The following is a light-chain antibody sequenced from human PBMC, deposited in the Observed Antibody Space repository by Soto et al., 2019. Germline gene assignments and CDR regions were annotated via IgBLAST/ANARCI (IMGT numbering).Light chain of an antibody. CDR1: QGINNY. J-gene: IGKJ5*01. V-gene: IGKV1-9*01. CDR3: QQVNSYPIT. CDR2: AAS. Sequence: DIQLTQSPSFLSASVGDRVTITCRASQGINNYLAWYQQKAGKAPKLLIYAASTLQSGVPSRFSGSGSGTEFTLTISSLPPEDFATYYCQQVNSYPITFGQGTRLEIK.